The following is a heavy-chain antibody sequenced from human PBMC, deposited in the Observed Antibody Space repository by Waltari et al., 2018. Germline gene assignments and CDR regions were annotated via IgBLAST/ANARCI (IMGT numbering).Heavy chain of an antibody. CDR1: GFTFSSYE. V-gene: IGHV3-48*03. J-gene: IGHJ4*02. Sequence: EVQLVESGGGLVQPGGSLRLSCAASGFTFSSYEMNWVRQAPGKGLEWVSYISSSGSTIYYADSVKGRFTISRDNAKNSLYLQMNSLRAEDTAVYYCARDGRGSGSYYSDAYDYWGQGTLVTVSS. CDR3: ARDGRGSGSYYSDAYDY. CDR2: ISSSGSTI. D-gene: IGHD3-10*01.